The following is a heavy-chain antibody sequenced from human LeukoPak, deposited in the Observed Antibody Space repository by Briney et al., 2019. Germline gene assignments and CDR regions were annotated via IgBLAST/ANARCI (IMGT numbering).Heavy chain of an antibody. CDR2: IVPMSGPA. J-gene: IGHJ3*02. D-gene: IGHD1-1*01. V-gene: IGHV1-69*06. Sequence: GASVKVSCKASGYTFTGYYIHWVRLAPGQGLEWMGRIVPMSGPAHHAQRFRGRLTITADKSTSTAYMDLTGLTSEDTAFYYCAGDPPGTTIGFDIWGQGTMVTVSS. CDR1: GYTFTGYY. CDR3: AGDPPGTTIGFDI.